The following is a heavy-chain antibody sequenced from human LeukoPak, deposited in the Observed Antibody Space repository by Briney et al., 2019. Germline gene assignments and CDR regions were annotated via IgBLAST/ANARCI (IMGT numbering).Heavy chain of an antibody. D-gene: IGHD3-10*01. CDR3: ARDGFRGVFDY. CDR2: LSYDGSNK. CDR1: EFTFSSST. J-gene: IGHJ4*02. Sequence: GGSLRLSCAGSEFTFSSSTMHWVRQAPGKGLEWVAALSYDGSNKYYADSVKGRFTISRDNSKNTLYLQMNSLRAEDTAVYYCARDGFRGVFDYWGQGTLVTVSS. V-gene: IGHV3-30*04.